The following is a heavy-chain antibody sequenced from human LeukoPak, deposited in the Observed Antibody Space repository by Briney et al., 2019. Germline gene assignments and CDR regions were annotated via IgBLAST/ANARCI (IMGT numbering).Heavy chain of an antibody. CDR1: GGSISTDTYY. V-gene: IGHV4-39*01. Sequence: SETLSLTCTVSGGSISTDTYYWGWLRQPPGKGLQWIGTIYYSGSTFYNPSLKSRVTISVGTSKNQFSLKLSSVTAADTAVYYCARRASGAYGDFYWGQGTLVTVSS. J-gene: IGHJ4*02. CDR3: ARRASGAYGDFY. D-gene: IGHD4-17*01. CDR2: IYYSGST.